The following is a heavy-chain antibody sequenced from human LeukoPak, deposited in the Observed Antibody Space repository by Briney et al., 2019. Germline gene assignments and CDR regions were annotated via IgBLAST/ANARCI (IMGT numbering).Heavy chain of an antibody. J-gene: IGHJ4*02. CDR3: AKKDCSTTSCYKAFDS. D-gene: IGHD2-2*02. CDR2: ISTTGGST. CDR1: GFTFSNYA. Sequence: PGGSLRLSCAASGFTFSNYAMSWVRQAPGKGLEWVSVISTTGGSTDNAGSVKGRFTISRDNSKSTLYLQMNSLRAEDTAVYYCAKKDCSTTSCYKAFDSWGQGTLVSFSS. V-gene: IGHV3-23*01.